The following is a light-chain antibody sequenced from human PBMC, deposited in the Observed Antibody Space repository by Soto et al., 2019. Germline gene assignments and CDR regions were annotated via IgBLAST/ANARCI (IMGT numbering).Light chain of an antibody. J-gene: IGKJ1*01. V-gene: IGKV3-15*01. Sequence: EIVFTHSPATLSLSTGERGTLSCRASESVTNYLAWYQQKPGQAPRLLIYAASTRATGIPARFSGSGPGTEFTLTISSLQSEDFAVYYCQQYSIWRTFGQGTKVDIK. CDR1: ESVTNY. CDR2: AAS. CDR3: QQYSIWRT.